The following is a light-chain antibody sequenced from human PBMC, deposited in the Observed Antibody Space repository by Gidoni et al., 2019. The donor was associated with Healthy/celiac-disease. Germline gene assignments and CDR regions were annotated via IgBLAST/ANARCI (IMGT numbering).Light chain of an antibody. CDR3: QQYNNCPPT. CDR2: GAS. Sequence: IVMPQSPATLSVSPGERATLSCRASQSVSSNLAWYQQKPGQAPRRLIYGASTRATGIPARFSGSGSGTEFTLTISSLQSEDFAVYYCQQYNNCPPTFGGGTKVEIK. CDR1: QSVSSN. J-gene: IGKJ4*01. V-gene: IGKV3-15*01.